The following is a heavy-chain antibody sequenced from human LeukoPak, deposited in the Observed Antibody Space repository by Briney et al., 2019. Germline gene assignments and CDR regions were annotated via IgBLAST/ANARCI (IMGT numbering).Heavy chain of an antibody. CDR1: AFTFSTYD. Sequence: PGGSLRLSCVAAAFTFSTYDMSWVRQAPGKGREWVSSISDSGRYIFTADSMRGRFTISRDNSANTLYLQMYSLRVDDTATYFCAGKLPGATYFFDSRGQGTLVTVSS. CDR3: AGKLPGATYFFDS. V-gene: IGHV3-23*01. D-gene: IGHD2-21*01. CDR2: ISDSGRYI. J-gene: IGHJ4*02.